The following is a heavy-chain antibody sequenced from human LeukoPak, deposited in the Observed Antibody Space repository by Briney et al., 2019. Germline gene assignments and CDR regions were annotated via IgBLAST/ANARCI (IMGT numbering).Heavy chain of an antibody. J-gene: IGHJ4*02. CDR2: IYYSGST. CDR3: ARGGDWLFDY. Sequence: SETLSLTCTVSGGSVSSGSYYWSWIRQPPGKGLEWIGYIYYSGSTNYNPSLKSRVTISVDTSKNQFSLKLSSVTAADTAVYYCARGGDWLFDYWGQGILVTVSS. V-gene: IGHV4-61*01. D-gene: IGHD2-21*02. CDR1: GGSVSSGSYY.